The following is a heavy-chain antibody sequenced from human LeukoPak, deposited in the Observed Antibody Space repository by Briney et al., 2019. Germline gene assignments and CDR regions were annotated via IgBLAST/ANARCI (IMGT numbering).Heavy chain of an antibody. Sequence: PGGSLRLSCAASGFTFSRYDMHWVRQGTGKGLEWVSGIGTAGDPYYPGSVKGRFTISRENAKSSLYLHVNSLRAGDTAMYYCARAVGGAFDYWGQGTQVAVSS. CDR2: IGTAGDP. CDR3: ARAVGGAFDY. CDR1: GFTFSRYD. J-gene: IGHJ4*02. D-gene: IGHD1-26*01. V-gene: IGHV3-13*05.